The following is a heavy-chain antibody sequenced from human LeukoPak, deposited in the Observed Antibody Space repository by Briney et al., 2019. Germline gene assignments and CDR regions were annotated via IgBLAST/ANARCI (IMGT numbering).Heavy chain of an antibody. CDR1: GYSFTSYW. CDR3: ARVPGQWLAPRRYFDY. J-gene: IGHJ4*02. CDR2: IYPGDADT. D-gene: IGHD6-19*01. V-gene: IGHV5-51*01. Sequence: GESLKISCKGSGYSFTSYWIGWVRQMPGKGLEWMGIIYPGDADTRYSPSFQGQVTISADKSISTAYLQSSSLKASDTAMYYCARVPGQWLAPRRYFDYWGQGTLVTVSS.